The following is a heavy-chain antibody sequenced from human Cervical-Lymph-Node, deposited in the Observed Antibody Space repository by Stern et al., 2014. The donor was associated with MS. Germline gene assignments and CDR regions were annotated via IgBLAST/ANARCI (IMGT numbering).Heavy chain of an antibody. D-gene: IGHD2-15*01. CDR3: AKGGRGRKQDFDY. CDR1: GFTFDDYA. V-gene: IGHV3-9*01. J-gene: IGHJ4*02. CDR2: ISWNSGSI. Sequence: VQLVESGGGLVQPGRSLRLSCAASGFTFDDYAMHWVRQAPGKGLEWVSGISWNSGSIGYADSVKGRFTISRDNAKNSLYLQMNSLRAEDTALYYCAKGGRGRKQDFDYWGQGTLVTVSS.